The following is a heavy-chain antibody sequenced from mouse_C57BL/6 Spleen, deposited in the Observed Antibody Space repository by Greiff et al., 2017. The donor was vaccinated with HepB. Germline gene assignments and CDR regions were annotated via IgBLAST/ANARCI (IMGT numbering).Heavy chain of an antibody. CDR1: GYTFTSYW. J-gene: IGHJ4*01. V-gene: IGHV1-50*01. Sequence: VQLQQPGAELVKPGASVKLSCKASGYTFTSYWMQWVKQRPGQGLEWIGEIDPSDSYTNYNQKFKGKATLTVDTSSSTAYMQLSSLTSEDSAVYYCARGGNYEGDYWGQGTSVTVSS. CDR2: IDPSDSYT. D-gene: IGHD2-1*01. CDR3: ARGGNYEGDY.